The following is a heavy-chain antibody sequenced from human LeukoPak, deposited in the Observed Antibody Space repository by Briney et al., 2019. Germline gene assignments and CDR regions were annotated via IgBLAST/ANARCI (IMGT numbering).Heavy chain of an antibody. CDR1: GGSISSSTYC. CDR2: MSYSGST. CDR3: ARDDTYFYDSSGHGFDF. J-gene: IGHJ4*01. Sequence: PSETLSLTCTVSGGSISSSTYCWGWIRQPPGKGLEWIGSMSYSGSTYYNPSLSPKSRVTISVDTSKNQFSLRLTSVTAADTALYFCARDDTYFYDSSGHGFDFWGHGTLVTVSS. D-gene: IGHD3-22*01. V-gene: IGHV4-39*07.